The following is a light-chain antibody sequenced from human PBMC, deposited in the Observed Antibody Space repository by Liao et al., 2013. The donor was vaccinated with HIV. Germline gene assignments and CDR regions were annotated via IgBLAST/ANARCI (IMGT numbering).Light chain of an antibody. CDR3: QAWDIGTRVV. V-gene: IGLV3-1*01. CDR2: QDT. CDR1: KLGDKY. Sequence: SYELTQAPSVSVSPGQTARITCSGDKLGDKYVSWYQQRPGRSPVLVIYQDTKRPPAIPERFSGSNSGNTATLTVSGTQAMDEADYFCQAWDIGTRVVFGGGTTLT. J-gene: IGLJ2*01.